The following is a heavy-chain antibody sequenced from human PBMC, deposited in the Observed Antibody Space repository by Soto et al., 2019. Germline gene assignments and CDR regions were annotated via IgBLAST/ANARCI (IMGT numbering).Heavy chain of an antibody. CDR2: IYYSGST. Sequence: SETLSVTCTVSGGSISSYYWSWIRQPPGKGLEWIGYIYYSGSTNYNPSLKSRVTISVDTSKNQFSLKLSSVTAADTAVYYCARGSGKLEPTDYWGQGTLVTVSS. D-gene: IGHD1-1*01. V-gene: IGHV4-59*08. CDR1: GGSISSYY. J-gene: IGHJ4*02. CDR3: ARGSGKLEPTDY.